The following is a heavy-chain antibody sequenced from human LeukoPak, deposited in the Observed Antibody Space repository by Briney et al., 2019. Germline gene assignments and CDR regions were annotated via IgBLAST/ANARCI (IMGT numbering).Heavy chain of an antibody. J-gene: IGHJ4*02. CDR3: AKDPPYGDYANFDY. CDR2: ISGSGGST. D-gene: IGHD4-17*01. Sequence: GTLRLSCAASGFTFSSYGMSWVRQAPGKGLEWVSAISGSGGSTYYADSVKGRFTISRDNSKNTLYLQMNSLRAEDTAVYYCAKDPPYGDYANFDYWGQGTLVTVSS. V-gene: IGHV3-23*01. CDR1: GFTFSSYG.